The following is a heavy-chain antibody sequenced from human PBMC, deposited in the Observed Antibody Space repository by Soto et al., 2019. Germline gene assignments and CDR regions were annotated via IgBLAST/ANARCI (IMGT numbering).Heavy chain of an antibody. Sequence: EVHLLESGGGLVQRGGSLRLSCEASGFPFSTYAMTWVRQVPGKGLEWVSTTSNGGNTEFAESVRGRFTVFRDNSKNTIYLQMSSLRAEASAIYFCARDFRPGLIVPTKSGFDPWGQGTPVTVSS. CDR3: ARDFRPGLIVPTKSGFDP. CDR2: TSNGGNT. V-gene: IGHV3-23*01. J-gene: IGHJ5*02. CDR1: GFPFSTYA. D-gene: IGHD2-15*01.